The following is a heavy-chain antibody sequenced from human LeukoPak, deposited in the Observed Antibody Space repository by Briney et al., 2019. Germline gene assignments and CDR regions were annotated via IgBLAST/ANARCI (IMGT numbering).Heavy chain of an antibody. CDR2: ISLYNGNT. D-gene: IGHD3-3*01. Sequence: ASVKVSCKASGYTFTSYGISWVRQAPGQGLEWMGGISLYNGNTNYAQKFQGRVTMTTDTSTSTAYMELRSLRSDDTAVYYCARDPPNPIFGSTDPWGQGTLVTVSS. CDR3: ARDPPNPIFGSTDP. V-gene: IGHV1-18*01. CDR1: GYTFTSYG. J-gene: IGHJ5*02.